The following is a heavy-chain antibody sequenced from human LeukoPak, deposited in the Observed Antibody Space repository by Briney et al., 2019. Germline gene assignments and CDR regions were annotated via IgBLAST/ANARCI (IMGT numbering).Heavy chain of an antibody. V-gene: IGHV3-23*03. CDR2: IYSGGST. CDR3: ARRHCSGDSCSAFDI. CDR1: GFTFSSYA. D-gene: IGHD2-15*01. J-gene: IGHJ3*02. Sequence: GGSLRLSCAASGFTFSSYAMSWVRQAPGKGLEWVSLIYSGGSTDYADSVKGRFTISRDNSKNTLYLQMNSLRAEDTALYYCARRHCSGDSCSAFDIWGQGTMVTVSS.